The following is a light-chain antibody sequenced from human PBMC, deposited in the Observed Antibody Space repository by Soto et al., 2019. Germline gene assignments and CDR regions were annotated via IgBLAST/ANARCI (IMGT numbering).Light chain of an antibody. J-gene: IGKJ1*01. CDR1: QSLLHSNGYNY. CDR2: FGS. Sequence: EIVMTQSPLSLPVTPGEPASISCRSSQSLLHSNGYNYLDWYLQKPGQSPQLLIYFGSNRASGGPDRFSGSGSGTDFTLKISRVEAEDVGGYYCMQALQTLWTFGQGTKVEIK. CDR3: MQALQTLWT. V-gene: IGKV2-28*01.